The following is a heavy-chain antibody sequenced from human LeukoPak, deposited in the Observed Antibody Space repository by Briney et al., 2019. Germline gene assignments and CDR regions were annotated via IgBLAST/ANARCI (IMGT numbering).Heavy chain of an antibody. V-gene: IGHV3-21*01. D-gene: IGHD4-17*01. J-gene: IGHJ4*02. CDR3: ARAQVTTIITRIFDY. CDR1: GFTFSDYN. Sequence: PGGSLRLSCAASGFTFSDYNMNWVRQAPGERLEWVASINGNSDHIFYADSVTDRFTVPRDNAKNSLYLQMNGLKADDSAVYFCARAQVTTIITRIFDYWGQGSQVTVSS. CDR2: INGNSDHI.